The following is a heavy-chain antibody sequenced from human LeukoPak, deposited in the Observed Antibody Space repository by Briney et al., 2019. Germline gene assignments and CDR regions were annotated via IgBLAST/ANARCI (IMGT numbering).Heavy chain of an antibody. D-gene: IGHD3-3*01. CDR1: GYTFTSYG. Sequence: ASVKVSCKASGYTFTSYGISWVRQAPGQGLEWMGWISAYNGNTNYAQKLQGRVTMTTDTSTSTAYMELRSLRSDDTAVYYCARVNPSEYYDFWRGYYTPPYNWFDPWGQGTLVTVSS. CDR3: ARVNPSEYYDFWRGYYTPPYNWFDP. V-gene: IGHV1-18*01. CDR2: ISAYNGNT. J-gene: IGHJ5*02.